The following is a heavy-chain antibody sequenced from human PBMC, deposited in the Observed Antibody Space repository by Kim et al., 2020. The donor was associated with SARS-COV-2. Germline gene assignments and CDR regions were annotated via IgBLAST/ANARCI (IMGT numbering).Heavy chain of an antibody. D-gene: IGHD5-18*01. J-gene: IGHJ4*02. V-gene: IGHV4-34*01. Sequence: NPSLKSRVTISVDTSKNQFSLKLSSVTAADTAVYYCAHGGVDTAMVPVDYWGQGTLVTVSS. CDR3: AHGGVDTAMVPVDY.